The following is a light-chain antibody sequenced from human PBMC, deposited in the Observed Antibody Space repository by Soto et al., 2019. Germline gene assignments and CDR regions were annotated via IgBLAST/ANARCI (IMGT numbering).Light chain of an antibody. J-gene: IGKJ4*01. CDR3: LQSSSYPYT. Sequence: DIQMTQSPSSLSASVGDRITITCRASQGIGNDLGWFQQEPGKAPKRLIYAASSFQSGVPSRFSGSGSGTEFTLTISSLQPEDFATYYCLQSSSYPYTFGGGTKVEIK. CDR1: QGIGND. CDR2: AAS. V-gene: IGKV1-17*01.